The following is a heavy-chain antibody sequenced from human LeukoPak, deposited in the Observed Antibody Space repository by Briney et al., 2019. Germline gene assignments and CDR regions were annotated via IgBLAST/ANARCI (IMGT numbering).Heavy chain of an antibody. CDR1: GGSISSGGYY. CDR2: IYYSGST. CDR3: ARVMIDSSGYYYFDY. V-gene: IGHV4-31*02. Sequence: SQTLSLTCTVSGGSISSGGYYWSWIRQHPGKGLEWIGYIYYSGSTYYNPSLKSRVTISVDTSKNQFSLKLSSVTAADTAVYYCARVMIDSSGYYYFDYWGQGTLVTVSS. D-gene: IGHD3-22*01. J-gene: IGHJ4*02.